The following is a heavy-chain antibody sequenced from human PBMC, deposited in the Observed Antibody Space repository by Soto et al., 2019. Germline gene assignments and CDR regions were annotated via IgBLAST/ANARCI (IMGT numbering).Heavy chain of an antibody. V-gene: IGHV1-8*01. J-gene: IGHJ5*02. CDR2: MNPNSGNT. CDR3: ARHHNYDILTGYYTSSWFDP. D-gene: IGHD3-9*01. Sequence: GASVKVSCKASGYTFTSYDINWVRQATGQGLEWMGWMNPNSGNTGYAQKFQGRVTMTRNTSISTAYMELSSLRSEDTAVYYCARHHNYDILTGYYTSSWFDPWGQGTLVTVSS. CDR1: GYTFTSYD.